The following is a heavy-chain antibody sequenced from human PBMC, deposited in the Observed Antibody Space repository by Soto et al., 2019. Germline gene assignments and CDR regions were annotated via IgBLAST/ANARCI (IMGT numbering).Heavy chain of an antibody. Sequence: SETLSLTCTVSGNSISGTSSFWAWIRQHPGKNLEGIGSVYYTGSTYYNSSLKSRVSISIDTSKNQFSLSLNSVTAADTAVYYCTRRVRSTGLLDYWGQGALVTVSS. CDR2: VYYTGST. CDR3: TRRVRSTGLLDY. CDR1: GNSISGTSSF. J-gene: IGHJ4*02. D-gene: IGHD4-4*01. V-gene: IGHV4-39*01.